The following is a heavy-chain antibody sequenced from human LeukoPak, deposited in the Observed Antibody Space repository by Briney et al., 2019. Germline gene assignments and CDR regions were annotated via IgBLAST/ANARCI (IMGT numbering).Heavy chain of an antibody. V-gene: IGHV3-23*01. Sequence: GGSLRLSCAASGFTFSSYAMSWVRQAPGKGLEWVSGISASGDRTYYADSVKGRFIISRGNSEKTLYLHMNSLRAEDTAIYYCAKWFSDFYGQSKNYYFDYWGQGTLVTVSS. CDR2: ISASGDRT. CDR1: GFTFSSYA. J-gene: IGHJ4*02. D-gene: IGHD1-26*01. CDR3: AKWFSDFYGQSKNYYFDY.